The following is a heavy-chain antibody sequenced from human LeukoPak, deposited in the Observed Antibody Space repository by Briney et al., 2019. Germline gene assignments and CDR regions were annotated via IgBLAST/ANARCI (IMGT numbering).Heavy chain of an antibody. V-gene: IGHV4-34*01. CDR1: GGSFSGYY. J-gene: IGHJ4*02. Sequence: PSETLSLTCAVYGGSFSGYYWSWIRQPPGKGLEWIGEINHGGSTNYNPSLKSRVTISVDTSKNQFSLKLSSVTAADTAVYYCARKVMVRGVADYWGQGTLVTVSS. CDR2: INHGGST. CDR3: ARKVMVRGVADY. D-gene: IGHD3-10*01.